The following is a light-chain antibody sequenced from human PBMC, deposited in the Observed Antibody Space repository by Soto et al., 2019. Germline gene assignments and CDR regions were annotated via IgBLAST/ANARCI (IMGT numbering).Light chain of an antibody. V-gene: IGKV4-1*01. CDR3: QQYYSTPQT. CDR1: KSVLYSSNNKNY. CDR2: WAS. Sequence: DIVMTQSPDSLAVSLGERATINCKSSKSVLYSSNNKNYLAWYQQKPGQPPKLLIYWASTRESGVPDRFSGSGSGPDFTLTISSLQAEDVAVYYCQQYYSTPQTFGGGTKVEIK. J-gene: IGKJ4*01.